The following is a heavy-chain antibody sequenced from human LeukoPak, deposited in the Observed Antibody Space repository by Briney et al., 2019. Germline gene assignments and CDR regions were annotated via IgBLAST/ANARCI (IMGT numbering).Heavy chain of an antibody. V-gene: IGHV1-46*01. Sequence: ASVKVSCKASGYTFTSYYMHWVRQAPGQGLEWMGIINPSGGSTSYAQKFQGRVTMTRDTSTSTVYMELSSLGSEDTAVYYCARDLLGDYGDYEVYYYGMDVWGQGTTVTVSS. CDR2: INPSGGST. D-gene: IGHD4-17*01. CDR3: ARDLLGDYGDYEVYYYGMDV. J-gene: IGHJ6*02. CDR1: GYTFTSYY.